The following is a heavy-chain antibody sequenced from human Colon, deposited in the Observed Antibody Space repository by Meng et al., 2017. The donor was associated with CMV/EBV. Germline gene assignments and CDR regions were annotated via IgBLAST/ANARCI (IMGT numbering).Heavy chain of an antibody. D-gene: IGHD5-12*01. CDR1: GGSISTYY. J-gene: IGHJ4*02. Sequence: VHLEGYGPGLGNPSEPRSLPCTVSGGSISTYYWSWIRQPAGEGLEWLGRISTNRNTDYNPSLNSRATIWLDTSNNQFSLKLTSVTAADTAVYYCVRGGYSGTQTGGVQEYWGQGTLVTVSS. CDR2: ISTNRNT. V-gene: IGHV4-4*07. CDR3: VRGGYSGTQTGGVQEY.